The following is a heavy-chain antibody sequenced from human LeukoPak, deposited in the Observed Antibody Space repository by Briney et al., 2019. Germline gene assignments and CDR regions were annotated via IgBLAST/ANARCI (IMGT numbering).Heavy chain of an antibody. CDR2: INQDGSVI. CDR1: GIIFNDYW. CDR3: TTLPHKDSRGYHDY. Sequence: PGGSLRLSCAASGIIFNDYWMNWVRQAPGKGLEWVANINQDGSVIHYVDSVKGRFTTSRDNARHSVYLQMNSLGVEDTAVYYCTTLPHKDSRGYHDYWGQGILVTVSS. J-gene: IGHJ4*02. V-gene: IGHV3-7*01. D-gene: IGHD3-22*01.